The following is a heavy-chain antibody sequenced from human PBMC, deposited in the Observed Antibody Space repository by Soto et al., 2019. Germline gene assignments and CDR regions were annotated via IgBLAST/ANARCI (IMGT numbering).Heavy chain of an antibody. D-gene: IGHD4-17*01. CDR2: IYYSGST. J-gene: IGHJ3*02. CDR1: GGSISSGGYY. V-gene: IGHV4-31*03. Sequence: QVQLQESGPGLVKPSQTLSLTCTVSGGSISSGGYYWSWIRQHPGKGLEWIGYIYYSGSTYYNPSLKSRVTISVDTSKNQFSLKLSSVTAADTAVYYCARFPDYGDYVPPGGLGHSDAFDIWGQGTMVTVSS. CDR3: ARFPDYGDYVPPGGLGHSDAFDI.